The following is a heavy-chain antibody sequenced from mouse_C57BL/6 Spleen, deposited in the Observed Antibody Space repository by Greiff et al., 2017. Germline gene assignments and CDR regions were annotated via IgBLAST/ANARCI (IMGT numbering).Heavy chain of an antibody. V-gene: IGHV1-80*01. CDR1: GYAFSSYW. CDR3: ARPEEYYAMDY. Sequence: QVQLQQPGAELVKPGASVKISCKASGYAFSSYWMNWVKQRPGKGLEWIGQLYPGDGDTNYNGKFKGKATLTADKSSSTAYMQLSSLTSEDSAVYFCARPEEYYAMDYWGQGTSVTVSS. J-gene: IGHJ4*01. CDR2: LYPGDGDT.